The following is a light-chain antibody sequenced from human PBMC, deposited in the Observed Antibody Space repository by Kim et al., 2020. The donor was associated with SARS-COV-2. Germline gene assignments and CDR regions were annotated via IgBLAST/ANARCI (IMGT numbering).Light chain of an antibody. CDR3: QQGSKRPLT. CDR2: DAS. J-gene: IGKJ4*01. Sequence: LSPGERATLSCRTSQGGNSQLAWYQQKFGQPPRLLIYDASNRATGIPARFSGSGSGTDFTLSISSLEPEDFAVYYCQQGSKRPLTFGGGTKVDIK. V-gene: IGKV3-11*01. CDR1: QGGNSQ.